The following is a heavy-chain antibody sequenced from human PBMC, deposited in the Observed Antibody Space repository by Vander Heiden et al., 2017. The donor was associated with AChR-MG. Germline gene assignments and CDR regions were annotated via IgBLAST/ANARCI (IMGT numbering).Heavy chain of an antibody. Sequence: QVQLQESGPGLVKPSETLSLPCTVPGGSIGSYCWGWIRQPPGKGLEWIGYIDYSGSTNYNPSLKSRVTISVDTSKNQFSLKLSSVTAADTAVYYCARTTYYYSSGDAFDIWGQGTMVTVSS. CDR1: GGSIGSYC. J-gene: IGHJ3*02. V-gene: IGHV4-59*01. CDR3: ARTTYYYSSGDAFDI. D-gene: IGHD3-10*01. CDR2: IDYSGST.